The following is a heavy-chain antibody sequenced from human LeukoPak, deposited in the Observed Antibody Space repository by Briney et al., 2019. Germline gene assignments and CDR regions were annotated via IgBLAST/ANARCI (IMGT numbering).Heavy chain of an antibody. CDR1: GYTFTGYY. Sequence: ASVKVSCKASGYTFTGYYMHWVRQAPGQGLEWMGWINPNSGGTNYAQKFQGRVTMTRDTSISTAYMELSRLRSDDTAVYYCAREKGRASKGGYYGSGSYSRWFDPWGQGTLVTVSS. V-gene: IGHV1-2*02. CDR3: AREKGRASKGGYYGSGSYSRWFDP. D-gene: IGHD3-10*01. J-gene: IGHJ5*02. CDR2: INPNSGGT.